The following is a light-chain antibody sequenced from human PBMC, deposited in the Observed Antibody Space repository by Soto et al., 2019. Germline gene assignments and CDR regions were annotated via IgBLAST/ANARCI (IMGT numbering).Light chain of an antibody. V-gene: IGKV3-20*01. Sequence: IMLTQSPGTLSLTPGERATLSCRASQSVSNNYLAWYQQKPGQAPRTIIYGAPHRATGIPDRFSGSGSGTDLTITISRMKTEDCAVYYCQQYGSSGTFGQGKKVEI. CDR1: QSVSNNY. CDR3: QQYGSSGT. CDR2: GAP. J-gene: IGKJ1*01.